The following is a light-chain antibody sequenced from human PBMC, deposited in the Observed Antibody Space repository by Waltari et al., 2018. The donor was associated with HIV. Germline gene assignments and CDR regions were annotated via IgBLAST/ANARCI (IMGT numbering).Light chain of an antibody. CDR3: SSYTSSSALDVV. Sequence: TISCTGTSSDVGGYDYVSWYQQHPGKAPKLMIFDVSNRPSGFSNRFSGSKSGNTASLTISGFQAEDEADYYCSSYTSSSALDVVFGGGTKLTVL. J-gene: IGLJ2*01. CDR1: SSDVGGYDY. V-gene: IGLV2-14*03. CDR2: DVS.